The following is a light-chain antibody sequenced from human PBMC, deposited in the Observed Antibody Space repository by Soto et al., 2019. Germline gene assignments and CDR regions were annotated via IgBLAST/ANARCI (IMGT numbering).Light chain of an antibody. J-gene: IGKJ2*01. CDR3: HQYNSWPPGT. CDR1: QSVGSN. CDR2: DAS. V-gene: IGKV3-15*01. Sequence: EIVLTHSPATLSVSPCDRATLSCSASQSVGSNLAWYQQKPGQAPRLLISDASTRATGIPARFSGSGSGTEFTFTISSLQSEDFALYYCHQYNSWPPGTFGQGTKVDIK.